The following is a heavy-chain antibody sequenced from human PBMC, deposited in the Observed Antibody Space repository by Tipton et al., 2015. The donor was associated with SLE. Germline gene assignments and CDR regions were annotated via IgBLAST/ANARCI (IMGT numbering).Heavy chain of an antibody. CDR2: IYYSGST. CDR1: GGSISSSSYY. V-gene: IGHV4-39*07. CDR3: ASQGGYSSSWYRNNWFDP. Sequence: TLSLTCTVSGGSISSSSYYWGWIRQPPGKGLEWIGSIYYSGSTYYNPSLKSRVTISVDTSKNQFSLKLSSVTAADTAVYYCASQGGYSSSWYRNNWFDPWGQGTPVTVSS. D-gene: IGHD6-13*01. J-gene: IGHJ5*02.